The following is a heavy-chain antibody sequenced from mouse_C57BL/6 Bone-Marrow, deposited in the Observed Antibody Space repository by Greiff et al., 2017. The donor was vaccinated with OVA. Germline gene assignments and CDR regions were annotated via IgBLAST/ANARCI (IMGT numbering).Heavy chain of an antibody. CDR3: TRSGGYYSLVY. D-gene: IGHD2-12*01. V-gene: IGHV1-15*01. CDR2: IDPETGGT. CDR1: GYTFTDYE. Sequence: QVQLQQSGAELVRPGASVTLSCKASGYTFTDYEMHWVKQTPVHGLEWIGAIDPETGGTAYNQKFKGKAILTADKSSSTAYMELRSLTSEDYAVYYWTRSGGYYSLVYWGQGTLVTVSA. J-gene: IGHJ3*01.